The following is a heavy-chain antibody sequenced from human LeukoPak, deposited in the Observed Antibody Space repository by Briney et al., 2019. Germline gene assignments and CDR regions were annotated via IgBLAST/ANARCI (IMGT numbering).Heavy chain of an antibody. J-gene: IGHJ4*02. CDR1: GGSIIMYY. V-gene: IGHV4-59*01. CDR2: IYYSGST. CDR3: ARVPTEKYHFGSVYFDY. D-gene: IGHD3-3*01. Sequence: PSETLSLTCTVSGGSIIMYYWSWIRQPPGKGLEWIGYIYYSGSTNYNPSLKSRVTISVDTSKNQFSLKLSSVTAADTAVYYCARVPTEKYHFGSVYFDYWGQGTLVTVSS.